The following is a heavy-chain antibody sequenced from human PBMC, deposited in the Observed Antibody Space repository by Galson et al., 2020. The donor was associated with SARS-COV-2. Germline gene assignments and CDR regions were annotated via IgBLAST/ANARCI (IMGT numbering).Heavy chain of an antibody. V-gene: IGHV3-9*01. D-gene: IGHD4-17*01. CDR2: ISWNSGSI. CDR1: GFTFDDYA. J-gene: IGHJ4*02. Sequence: GGSLRLSCAASGFTFDDYAMHWVRQAPGKGLEWVSGISWNSGSIGYADSVKGRFTISRDNAKNSLYLQMNSLRAEDTALYYCASAHDYGDFLFDYWGQGTLVTVSS. CDR3: ASAHDYGDFLFDY.